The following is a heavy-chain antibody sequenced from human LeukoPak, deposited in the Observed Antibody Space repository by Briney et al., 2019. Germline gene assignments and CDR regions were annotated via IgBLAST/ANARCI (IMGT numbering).Heavy chain of an antibody. J-gene: IGHJ4*02. V-gene: IGHV4-59*01. CDR2: IYYSGST. CDR3: ATHPPKVCTGGSCTDY. Sequence: SETLSLTCTVSGGSISSYSWSWIRQPPGKGLEWIGYIYYSGSTNYNPSLKSRVTISVDMSKNQCALKLSSVTAADTAVYYCATHPPKVCTGGSCTDYWGQGTLVTVSS. CDR1: GGSISSYS. D-gene: IGHD2-15*01.